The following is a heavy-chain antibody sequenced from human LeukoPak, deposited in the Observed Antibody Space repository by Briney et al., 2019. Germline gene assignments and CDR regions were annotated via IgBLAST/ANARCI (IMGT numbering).Heavy chain of an antibody. CDR1: RFTFSSYW. CDR3: ARDLGGATGIDY. V-gene: IGHV3-74*01. J-gene: IGHJ4*02. Sequence: GGSLRHSCAASRFTFSSYWMHWVRQAPGKGLVWVSRINSDGSGTSYADSVKGRFTISRDNAKNTLYLQMNSLRDEDTAVYFFARDLGGATGIDYWGQGTLVTVSS. D-gene: IGHD1-26*01. CDR2: INSDGSGT.